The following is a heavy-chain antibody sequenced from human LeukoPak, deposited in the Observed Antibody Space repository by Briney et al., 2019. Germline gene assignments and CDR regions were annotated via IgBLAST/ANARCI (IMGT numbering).Heavy chain of an antibody. CDR1: GYTFTSYG. CDR2: ISAYNGNT. CDR3: ARDRITMIVVVTSTPLGY. J-gene: IGHJ4*02. V-gene: IGHV1-18*01. Sequence: GASVKVSCKASGYTFTSYGISWVRQAPGQGFEWMGWISAYNGNTNYAQKLQGRVTMTTDTSTSTAYMELRSLRSDDTAVYYCARDRITMIVVVTSTPLGYWGQGTLVTVSS. D-gene: IGHD3-22*01.